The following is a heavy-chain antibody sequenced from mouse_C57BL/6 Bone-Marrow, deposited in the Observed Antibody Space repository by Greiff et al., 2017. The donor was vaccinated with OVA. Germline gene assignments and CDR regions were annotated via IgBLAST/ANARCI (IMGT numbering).Heavy chain of an antibody. CDR1: GYSFTSYY. Sequence: QVQLQQSGPELVKPGASVKISCKASGYSFTSYYIHWVKQRPGQGLEWIGWIYPGSGNTKYNEKFKGKATLTADTSSSTAYMQLSSLTSEDSAVYYCARWKANGNYDYWGQGTTLTVSS. CDR2: IYPGSGNT. J-gene: IGHJ2*01. V-gene: IGHV1-66*01. D-gene: IGHD2-1*01. CDR3: ARWKANGNYDY.